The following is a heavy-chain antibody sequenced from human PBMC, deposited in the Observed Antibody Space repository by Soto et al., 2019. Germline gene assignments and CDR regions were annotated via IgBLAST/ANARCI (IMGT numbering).Heavy chain of an antibody. CDR3: ARGSRSLDTSIPFDY. D-gene: IGHD2-2*02. CDR1: GFSISEGDY. J-gene: IGHJ4*02. Sequence: SETLSLTCTVSGFSISEGDYWGWIRQPPGKGLEWIGYIHSSGSTYYNPSLKSRVTISVDNSKKQFSLKASFVTAADTAVYYCARGSRSLDTSIPFDYWGQGTLVTVSS. CDR2: IHSSGST. V-gene: IGHV4-31*03.